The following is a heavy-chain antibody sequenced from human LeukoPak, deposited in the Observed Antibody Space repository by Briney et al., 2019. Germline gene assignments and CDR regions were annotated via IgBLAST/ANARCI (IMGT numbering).Heavy chain of an antibody. D-gene: IGHD5-12*01. Sequence: SETLSLTCAVYGGSFSGYYWSWIRQPPGKGLEWIGEINHSGSTNYNPSLKSRVTISVDTSKNQFSLKLGSVTAADTAVYYCARHRHYPSWMNYFDYWGQGTLVTVSS. CDR3: ARHRHYPSWMNYFDY. V-gene: IGHV4-34*01. CDR1: GGSFSGYY. J-gene: IGHJ4*02. CDR2: INHSGST.